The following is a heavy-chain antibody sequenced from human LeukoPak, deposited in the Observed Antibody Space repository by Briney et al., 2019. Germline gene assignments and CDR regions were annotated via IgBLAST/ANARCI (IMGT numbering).Heavy chain of an antibody. V-gene: IGHV1-69*04. CDR1: GGTFSSYA. D-gene: IGHD1-26*01. CDR3: ARAGAQPVFDY. J-gene: IGHJ4*02. CDR2: IIPILGIA. Sequence: SVKVSCKASGGTFSSYAISWVRQAPGQGLEWMGRIIPILGIANYAQKFQGRATITADKSTSTAYMELSSLRSEDTAVYYCARAGAQPVFDYWGQGTLVTVSS.